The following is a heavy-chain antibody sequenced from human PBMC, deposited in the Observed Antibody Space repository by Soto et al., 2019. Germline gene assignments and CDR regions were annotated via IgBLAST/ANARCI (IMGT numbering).Heavy chain of an antibody. D-gene: IGHD5-18*01. Sequence: QVQLVESGGGVVQPGRSLRLSCAASGFTFSSYGMHWVRQAPGKGLEWVAVISDDGSNKYYADSVKGRFTISRDNSKNTLYLQMNSLRAEDTAVYYCAKERYGQLWLEDYGMDVWCQGTTVTVSS. J-gene: IGHJ6*02. CDR1: GFTFSSYG. CDR2: ISDDGSNK. V-gene: IGHV3-30*18. CDR3: AKERYGQLWLEDYGMDV.